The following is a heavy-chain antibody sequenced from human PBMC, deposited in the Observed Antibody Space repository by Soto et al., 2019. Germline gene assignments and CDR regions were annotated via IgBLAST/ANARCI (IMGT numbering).Heavy chain of an antibody. CDR2: IIPLFGEA. V-gene: IGHV1-69*01. Sequence: QVQLVQSGAEVKRPGSSVKVSCKASGGKFSTFAINWVRQAPGHGLEWMGGIIPLFGEANYARKIQGRVTLTADESTTTAFMELSSLRSDDTAVYYCARGVYSGGPTDDYVNWPPLLWGQGTRITVTS. CDR1: GGKFSTFA. CDR3: ARGVYSGGPTDDYVNWPPLL. D-gene: IGHD1-1*01. J-gene: IGHJ4*02.